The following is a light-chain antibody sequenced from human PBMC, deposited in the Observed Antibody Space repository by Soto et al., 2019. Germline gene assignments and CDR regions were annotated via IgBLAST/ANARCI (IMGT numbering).Light chain of an antibody. CDR2: GAS. V-gene: IGKV3-15*01. J-gene: IGKJ2*01. Sequence: EIVMTQSPATLSVSPGERATLSCRASQSISSELAWYQQTPGQPPRLLIYGASTSATGVPARFTGSGSGSDLPLTISGLQSEDFAVYYCQQGHNWPLTFGQGTRLEI. CDR3: QQGHNWPLT. CDR1: QSISSE.